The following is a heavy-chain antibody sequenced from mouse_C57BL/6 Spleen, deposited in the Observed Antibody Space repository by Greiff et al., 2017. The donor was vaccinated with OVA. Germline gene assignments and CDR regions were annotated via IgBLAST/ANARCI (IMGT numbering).Heavy chain of an antibody. CDR2: INPSNGGT. J-gene: IGHJ4*01. CDR3: ARWPIYYDYDGSYYYAMDY. Sequence: QVQLQQPGTELVKPGASVKLSCKASGYTFTSYWMHWVKQRPGQGLEWIGNINPSNGGTNYNEKFKSKATLTVDKSSSTAYMQLSSLTSEDSAVYYCARWPIYYDYDGSYYYAMDYWGQGTSVTVSS. V-gene: IGHV1-53*01. D-gene: IGHD2-4*01. CDR1: GYTFTSYW.